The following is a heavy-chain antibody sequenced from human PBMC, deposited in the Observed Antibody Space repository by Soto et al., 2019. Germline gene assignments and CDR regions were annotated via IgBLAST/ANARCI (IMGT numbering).Heavy chain of an antibody. CDR2: LYSGDTT. Sequence: VRLMESGGGLIHPGGSLRLSCSASGFSVSDKYMSWVRQAPGKGLEWVSVLYSGDTTYYADSVKGRFIISRDDSKNTHHLQTNSLRGDDTAVYYCVAGYTTSWSYYYFDSWGQGSLVTVSS. CDR1: GFSVSDKY. CDR3: VAGYTTSWSYYYFDS. V-gene: IGHV3-53*01. J-gene: IGHJ4*02. D-gene: IGHD6-13*01.